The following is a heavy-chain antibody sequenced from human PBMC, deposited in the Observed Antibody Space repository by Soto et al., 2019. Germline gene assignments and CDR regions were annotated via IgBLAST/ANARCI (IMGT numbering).Heavy chain of an antibody. CDR2: IKNKMEGGTT. D-gene: IGHD2-8*01. CDR3: APNSNFDY. V-gene: IGHV3-15*01. CDR1: GFTLSNAW. Sequence: EVQLVESGGGLVKPGGSLRLSCAASGFTLSNAWVSWVRQAPGKGLEWVGRIKNKMEGGTTDYAAPVKGRFTISRDDSKYILYLQMNSQITDDTAVYYCAPNSNFDYWGQGTLVTVSS. J-gene: IGHJ4*02.